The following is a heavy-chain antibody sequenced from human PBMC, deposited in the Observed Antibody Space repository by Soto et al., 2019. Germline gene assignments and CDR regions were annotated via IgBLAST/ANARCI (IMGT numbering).Heavy chain of an antibody. D-gene: IGHD1-26*01. CDR2: IYYSGST. J-gene: IGHJ4*02. CDR3: ARRYGGNLDY. Sequence: QVQLQESGPGLVKPSETLSLTCTVSGGSISSYYWSWIRQPPGKGLEWIGYIYYSGSTNYNPSLKSRVTISVDTSKNQFSLKLSSMTAADTAVYYCARRYGGNLDYWGQGTLVTVSS. CDR1: GGSISSYY. V-gene: IGHV4-59*08.